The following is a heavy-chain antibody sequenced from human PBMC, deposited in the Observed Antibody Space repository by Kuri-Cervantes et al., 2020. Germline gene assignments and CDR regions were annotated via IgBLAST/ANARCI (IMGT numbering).Heavy chain of an antibody. J-gene: IGHJ4*02. CDR1: GFTFGSYG. D-gene: IGHD1-14*01. CDR2: IRYDGSNK. CDR3: ARDTGDYFDY. V-gene: IGHV3-30*02. Sequence: GESLKISCPASGFTFGSYGMHWVRQAPGKELEWVAFIRYDGSNKYYADSVKSRFTISRDNSKNTVYLQTNSVRAEDTAVYYCARDTGDYFDYWGQGTLVTVSS.